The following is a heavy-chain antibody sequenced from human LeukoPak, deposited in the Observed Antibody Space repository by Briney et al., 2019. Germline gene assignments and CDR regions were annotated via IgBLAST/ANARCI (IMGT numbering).Heavy chain of an antibody. D-gene: IGHD6-19*01. V-gene: IGHV4-59*01. J-gene: IGHJ3*02. CDR2: IYYSGST. CDR1: GGSISSYY. CDR3: ARDRSSGWQGVFDI. Sequence: SETLSLTCTVSGGSISSYYWSWIRQAPGKGLEWIGYIYYSGSTNYNPSLKSRVTISVDTSKNQFSLKLSSVTAADTAVYYCARDRSSGWQGVFDIWGQGTIVTVSS.